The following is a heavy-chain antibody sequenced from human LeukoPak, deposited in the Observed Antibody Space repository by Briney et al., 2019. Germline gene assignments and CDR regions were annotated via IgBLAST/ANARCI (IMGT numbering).Heavy chain of an antibody. D-gene: IGHD5-24*01. CDR3: ARERDGYNSV. Sequence: GGSLRLSCAASGFTFSGSAMHWVRQASGKGPEWVGRIRNKANSYATAYAASVKGRFTISRDNAKNSLYLQMNSLRAEDTAVYYCARERDGYNSVWGQGTLVTVSS. CDR1: GFTFSGSA. V-gene: IGHV3-73*01. CDR2: IRNKANSYAT. J-gene: IGHJ4*02.